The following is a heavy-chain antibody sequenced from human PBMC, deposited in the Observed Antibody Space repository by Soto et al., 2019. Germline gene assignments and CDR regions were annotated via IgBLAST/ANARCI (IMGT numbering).Heavy chain of an antibody. V-gene: IGHV3-23*01. Sequence: PGGSLRLSCAASGFTFSSYSMSWVRQAPGKGLEWVSHITASRGTTYYADSVKGRFTISRDSSRNTLYLQMNSLRADDTAVYFCAKEDGYCSSSSCPFGLDVWGQGTTVTVSS. CDR3: AKEDGYCSSSSCPFGLDV. D-gene: IGHD2-2*03. CDR2: ITASRGTT. J-gene: IGHJ6*02. CDR1: GFTFSSYS.